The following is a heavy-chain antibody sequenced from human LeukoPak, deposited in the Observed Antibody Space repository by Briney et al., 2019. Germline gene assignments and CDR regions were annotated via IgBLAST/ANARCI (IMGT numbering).Heavy chain of an antibody. CDR1: GFTFSDYP. J-gene: IGHJ4*02. CDR2: ISHDGSDS. CDR3: ARDRQSLERLLVLDY. Sequence: PGGSLRLSCAASGFTFSDYPMHWVRQAPGKGLERVAVISHDGSDSYYGDSMKGRFTISRDNAKNTQYLQMNGLRAEDTALYCFARDRQSLERLLVLDYWGQGTLVTVSS. D-gene: IGHD3-3*01. V-gene: IGHV3-30*04.